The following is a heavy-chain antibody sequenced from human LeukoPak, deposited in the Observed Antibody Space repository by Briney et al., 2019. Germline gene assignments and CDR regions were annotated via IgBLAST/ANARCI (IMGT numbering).Heavy chain of an antibody. CDR3: ARAFGYSGLLDY. V-gene: IGHV4-34*01. J-gene: IGHJ4*02. D-gene: IGHD5-12*01. Sequence: SETLSLTCAVYGVSFSSYYWSWIRQPPGKGLEWIGEINYSGSTNYNPSLKSRVTISIDMSKNQFSLKLSSVTAADTAVYYCARAFGYSGLLDYWGQGILVTVSS. CDR1: GVSFSSYY. CDR2: INYSGST.